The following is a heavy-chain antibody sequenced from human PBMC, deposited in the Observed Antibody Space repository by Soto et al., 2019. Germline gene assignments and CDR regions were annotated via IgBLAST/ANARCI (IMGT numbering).Heavy chain of an antibody. Sequence: SQTLSLTCAISGDSVSSNSAAWNRIRQSPSRGLEWLGRTYYRSKRYNDYAVSVKSRITINPDTSKNQFSLQLNSVTPEDTAVYYCARSTTGDPLEYYYYGMDVWGQGTTVTVSS. V-gene: IGHV6-1*01. CDR3: ARSTTGDPLEYYYYGMDV. D-gene: IGHD7-27*01. CDR2: TYYRSKRYN. CDR1: GDSVSSNSAA. J-gene: IGHJ6*02.